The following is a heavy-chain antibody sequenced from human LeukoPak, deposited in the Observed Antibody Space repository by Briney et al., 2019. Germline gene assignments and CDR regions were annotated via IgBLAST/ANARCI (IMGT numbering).Heavy chain of an antibody. V-gene: IGHV5-51*01. Sequence: EVSCKASGGTFSSYAISWVRQMPGKGLEWMGIIYPGDSDTRYSPSFQGQVTISADKSISTAYLQWSSLKASDTAMYYCARPSNWNEGDYWGQGTLVTVSS. CDR3: ARPSNWNEGDY. CDR2: IYPGDSDT. J-gene: IGHJ4*02. D-gene: IGHD1-1*01. CDR1: GGTFSSYA.